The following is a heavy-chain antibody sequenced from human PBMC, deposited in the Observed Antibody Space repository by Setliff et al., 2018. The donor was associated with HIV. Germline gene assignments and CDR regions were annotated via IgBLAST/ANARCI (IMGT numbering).Heavy chain of an antibody. J-gene: IGHJ4*02. Sequence: GESLKISCKASGYSFVNYWIGWVRQMPGKGLEWIGVIWPADSDTRYSPSFQGQVTISADKSISTAYLQWSSLKASDTAMYYCARRMWQQDSKFMYYFDYWGQGTLVTVSS. CDR1: GYSFVNYW. CDR2: IWPADSDT. CDR3: ARRMWQQDSKFMYYFDY. D-gene: IGHD6-13*01. V-gene: IGHV5-51*01.